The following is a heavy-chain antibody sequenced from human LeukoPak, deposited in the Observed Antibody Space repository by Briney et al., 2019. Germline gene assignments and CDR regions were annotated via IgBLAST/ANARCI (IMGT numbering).Heavy chain of an antibody. Sequence: GGSLRLSCAASGFTFSSYGMHWVRQAPGKGLEWVAVIWYDGSNKYYADSVKGRFTISRDNSKNTLYLQMNSLRAEDTAVYYCAKEGGGSSGDVIVYYFDYWGQGTLVTVSS. V-gene: IGHV3-33*06. J-gene: IGHJ4*02. CDR2: IWYDGSNK. CDR1: GFTFSSYG. CDR3: AKEGGGSSGDVIVYYFDY. D-gene: IGHD6-19*01.